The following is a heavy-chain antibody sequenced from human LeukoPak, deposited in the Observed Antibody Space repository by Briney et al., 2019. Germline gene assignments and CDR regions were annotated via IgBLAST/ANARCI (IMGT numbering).Heavy chain of an antibody. J-gene: IGHJ6*04. Sequence: GGSLRLSCTVSGFIFSNTEMNWVRQAPGKGLEWVSFISSSGGVTNYADSVKGRFTISRDNTKKSLYLQMNSLTAEDTAVYYCARPALYLHGDFPRVWGRGTTVIVSS. CDR1: GFIFSNTE. D-gene: IGHD4-17*01. CDR2: ISSSGGVT. V-gene: IGHV3-48*03. CDR3: ARPALYLHGDFPRV.